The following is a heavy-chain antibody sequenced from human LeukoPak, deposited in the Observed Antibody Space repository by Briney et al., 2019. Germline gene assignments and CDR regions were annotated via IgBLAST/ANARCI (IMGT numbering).Heavy chain of an antibody. V-gene: IGHV3-11*04. J-gene: IGHJ3*02. CDR2: ISSSGSTI. CDR1: GFTFSDYY. D-gene: IGHD6-19*01. CDR3: ARDRLDFEFDAFDI. Sequence: PGGSLRLSCAASGFTFSDYYMSWIRQAPGKGLEWVSYISSSGSTIYYADSVKGRFTISRDNAKNSLYLQMNSLRAEDTAVYYCARDRLDFEFDAFDIWGQGTMVTVSS.